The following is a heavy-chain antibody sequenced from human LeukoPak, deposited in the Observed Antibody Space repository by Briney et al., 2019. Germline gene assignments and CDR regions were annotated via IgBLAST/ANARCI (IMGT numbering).Heavy chain of an antibody. V-gene: IGHV1-69*01. Sequence: SVKVSCKVSGGTFSSYAISWVRQPPGQGLEWMGGIIPIFGTANYAQKFQGRVTITADESTSTAYMELSSLRSEDTAVYYCARAIVGASIVPGSFDYWGQGTLVTVSS. CDR1: GGTFSSYA. D-gene: IGHD1-26*01. CDR3: ARAIVGASIVPGSFDY. J-gene: IGHJ4*02. CDR2: IIPIFGTA.